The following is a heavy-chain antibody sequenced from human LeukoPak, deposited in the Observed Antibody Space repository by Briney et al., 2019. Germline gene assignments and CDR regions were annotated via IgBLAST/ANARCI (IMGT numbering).Heavy chain of an antibody. CDR1: GFTFSSYG. CDR3: AYRNNFEY. D-gene: IGHD1-26*01. CDR2: IKADGSEK. Sequence: GGSLRLSCAASGFTFSSYGMHWVRQPPGKGLEWVANIKADGSEKYYVDSVKGRFTISRDDAKRTVDLQMDNLRAEDTAIYYCAYRNNFEYWGQGALVTVSS. J-gene: IGHJ4*02. V-gene: IGHV3-7*05.